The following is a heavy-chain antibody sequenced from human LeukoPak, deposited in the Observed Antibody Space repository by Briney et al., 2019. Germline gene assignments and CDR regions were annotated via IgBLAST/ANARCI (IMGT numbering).Heavy chain of an antibody. D-gene: IGHD6-13*01. Sequence: KPSETLSLTCAVYGVSFSGYYWSWLRQPPGKGLEWIGSIYHSGSTYYNPSLKSRVTISVDTSKNQFSLKLSSVTAADTAVYYCASRPENHSSSWYYYYYYYYMDVWGKGTTVTVSS. CDR1: GVSFSGYY. V-gene: IGHV4-34*01. CDR3: ASRPENHSSSWYYYYYYYYMDV. CDR2: IYHSGST. J-gene: IGHJ6*03.